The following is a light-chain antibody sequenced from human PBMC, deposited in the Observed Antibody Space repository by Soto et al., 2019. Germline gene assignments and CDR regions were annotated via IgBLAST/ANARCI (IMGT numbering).Light chain of an antibody. J-gene: IGLJ3*02. CDR3: YAYAGSNNLRV. CDR1: RTDVGGHNY. V-gene: IGLV2-8*01. CDR2: EVY. Sequence: QPALTQPPSASGSPGQSVTISCTGGRTDVGGHNYVSWYRQYPGEAPSLIIYEVYKRPLGVPDRFSGSKSGNTASLTVSGLQPEDEAYYYCYAYAGSNNLRVFGGGTKLTVL.